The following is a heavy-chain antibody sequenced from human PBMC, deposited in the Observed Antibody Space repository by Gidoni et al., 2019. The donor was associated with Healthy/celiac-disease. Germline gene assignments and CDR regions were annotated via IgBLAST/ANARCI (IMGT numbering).Heavy chain of an antibody. Sequence: QVQLQQWGAGLFKPSQTLSLICAVYVGSFSGYYWSWIRQPQGKGLEWIGEINHSGSTNYDPSLKSRVTISVDTSKNQFSLELSSVTAADTAVYYCARGRYGSGTVGFDPWGQGTLVTVSS. J-gene: IGHJ5*02. CDR3: ARGRYGSGTVGFDP. V-gene: IGHV4-34*01. CDR2: INHSGST. CDR1: VGSFSGYY. D-gene: IGHD3-10*01.